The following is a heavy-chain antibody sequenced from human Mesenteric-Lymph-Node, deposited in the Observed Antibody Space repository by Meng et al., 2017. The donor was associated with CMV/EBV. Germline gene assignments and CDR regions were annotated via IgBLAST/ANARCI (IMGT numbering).Heavy chain of an antibody. V-gene: IGHV3-21*01. CDR2: ISSSSSYI. Sequence: GGSLRLSCAASGFTFSSYSMNWVRQAPGKGLEWVSCISSSSSYIYNADSMKGRFTISRDNAKNSLFLQMNSLRVEDTAVYYCARPDYYGLDVWGQGTTVTVSS. J-gene: IGHJ6*02. CDR3: ARPDYYGLDV. CDR1: GFTFSSYS.